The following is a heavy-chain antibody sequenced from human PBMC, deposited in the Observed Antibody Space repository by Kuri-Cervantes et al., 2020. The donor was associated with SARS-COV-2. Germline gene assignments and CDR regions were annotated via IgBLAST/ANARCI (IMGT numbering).Heavy chain of an antibody. CDR3: ARSGRRGGLVDY. D-gene: IGHD6-19*01. CDR1: GYTFTSYY. V-gene: IGHV1-8*02. Sequence: ASVKVSCKASGYTFTSYYMHWVRQATGQGLEWMGWMNPNSGNTGYAQKFQGRVTMTRNASISTAYMELSSLRSEDTAVYYCARSGRRGGLVDYWGQGTLVTVSS. J-gene: IGHJ4*02. CDR2: MNPNSGNT.